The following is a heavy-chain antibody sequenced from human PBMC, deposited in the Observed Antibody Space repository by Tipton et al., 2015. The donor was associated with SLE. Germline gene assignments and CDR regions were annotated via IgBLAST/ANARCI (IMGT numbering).Heavy chain of an antibody. CDR2: IYYSGST. V-gene: IGHV4-59*01. D-gene: IGHD3-9*01. CDR3: ARGKRHYDVLTGYYSKPHYFDF. CDR1: GGSISSYH. Sequence: TLSLTCIVSGGSISSYHWSWIRQPPGKGLEWIGYIYYSGSTNYNPSLKSRVTISVDTSKNQFSLNLSSVTAADTAVYYCARGKRHYDVLTGYYSKPHYFDFWGQGTVVAVSP. J-gene: IGHJ4*02.